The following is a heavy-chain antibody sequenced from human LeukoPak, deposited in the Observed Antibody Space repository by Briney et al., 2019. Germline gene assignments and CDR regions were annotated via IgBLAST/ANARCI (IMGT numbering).Heavy chain of an antibody. CDR2: ISYDGSNK. J-gene: IGHJ4*02. CDR3: ARGRGGSVVGATVY. Sequence: RSLRLSCAASGFTFSSYAMHWVRQAPGKGLEWVAVISYDGSNKYYADSVKRRFTISRDNYKNTLYLQMNSLRAEDTAVYYCARGRGGSVVGATVYWGQGTLVTVSS. V-gene: IGHV3-30-3*01. D-gene: IGHD1-26*01. CDR1: GFTFSSYA.